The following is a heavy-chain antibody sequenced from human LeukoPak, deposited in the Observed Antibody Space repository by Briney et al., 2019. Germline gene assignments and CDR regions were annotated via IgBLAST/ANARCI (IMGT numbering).Heavy chain of an antibody. V-gene: IGHV4-30-4*01. CDR1: GGSISSGDYY. D-gene: IGHD3-3*01. CDR3: ARDRGYYDFSSGSVDGGMDV. CDR2: IYYSRSP. J-gene: IGHJ6*02. Sequence: SQTLSLTCTVSGGSISSGDYYWSWIRQPPGKGQEWIGYIYYSRSPYYNPSLKSRVTISVDTSKNQFSLKLSSVTAADTAVYYCARDRGYYDFSSGSVDGGMDVWGQGTTVTVSS.